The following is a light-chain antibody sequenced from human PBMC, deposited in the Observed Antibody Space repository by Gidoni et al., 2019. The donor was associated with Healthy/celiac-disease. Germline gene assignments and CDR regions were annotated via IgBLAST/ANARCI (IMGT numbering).Light chain of an antibody. V-gene: IGKV3-11*01. Sequence: EIGLTQSPATLSLSPGERATLSCRASQSVSSYLAWYQQKPGQAPRLLIYDASNRATGIPARFSGSGSGTDFPLTISRLEPEDFAVYYCQQRSNWLTFGGGTKVEIK. J-gene: IGKJ4*01. CDR2: DAS. CDR1: QSVSSY. CDR3: QQRSNWLT.